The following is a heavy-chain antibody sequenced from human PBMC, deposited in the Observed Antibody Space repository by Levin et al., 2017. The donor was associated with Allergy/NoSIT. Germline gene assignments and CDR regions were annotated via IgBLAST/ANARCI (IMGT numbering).Heavy chain of an antibody. J-gene: IGHJ6*02. D-gene: IGHD6-19*01. Sequence: GASVKVSCKASGYTFTSYYMHWVRQAPGQGLEWMGIINPSGGSTSYAQKFQGRVTMTRDTSTSTVYMELSSLRSEDTAVYYCARVGGSYSSGRAYGMDVWGQGTTVTVSS. CDR3: ARVGGSYSSGRAYGMDV. CDR1: GYTFTSYY. CDR2: INPSGGST. V-gene: IGHV1-46*01.